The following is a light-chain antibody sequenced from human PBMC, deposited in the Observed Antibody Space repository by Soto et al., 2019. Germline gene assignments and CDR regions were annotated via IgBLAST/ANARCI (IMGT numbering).Light chain of an antibody. J-gene: IGKJ4*01. V-gene: IGKV3-20*01. CDR3: HQHGSLPLT. CDR1: QSLPSRS. CDR2: GAS. Sequence: EILLTQSPGTLSLSPGETATLSCRASQSLPSRSLAWLQQKPGQAPRLLIYGASSRAPAIPDRFRGSGSGTDFTLTISRLEPEDFAVYYCHQHGSLPLTFGGGTTVEIK.